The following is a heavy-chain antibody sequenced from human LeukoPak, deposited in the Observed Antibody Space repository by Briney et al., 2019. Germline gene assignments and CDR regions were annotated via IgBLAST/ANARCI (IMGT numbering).Heavy chain of an antibody. J-gene: IGHJ4*02. V-gene: IGHV1-18*01. CDR2: ISASNGNT. D-gene: IGHD1-7*01. CDR3: ARDHSNWNYAPDF. Sequence: ASVKVSCTASGYTFTRYGISWVRQAPGRGLQWLGWISASNGNTNYAQKFRDRVTMSTDTSTGTAYLDVRSLTSDDTAVYYCARDHSNWNYAPDFWGQGTLVIVFS. CDR1: GYTFTRYG.